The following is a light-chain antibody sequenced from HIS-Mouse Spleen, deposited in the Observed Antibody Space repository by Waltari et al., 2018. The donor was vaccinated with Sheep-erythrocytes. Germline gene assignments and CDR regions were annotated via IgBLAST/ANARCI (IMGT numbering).Light chain of an antibody. CDR3: QQFNNYPRT. CDR2: DAS. Sequence: AIQLTQSPSSLSASVGASVTITCRASQGISSALAWYQQNPGKAPKLLIYDASSLEGGVPSRFSGSGSGTDFTLTISSLQPEDFATYYCQQFNNYPRTFGQGTKVEIK. V-gene: IGKV1D-13*01. CDR1: QGISSA. J-gene: IGKJ1*01.